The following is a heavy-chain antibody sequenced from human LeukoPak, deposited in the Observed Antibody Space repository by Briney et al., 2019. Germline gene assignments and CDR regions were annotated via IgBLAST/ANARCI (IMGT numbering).Heavy chain of an antibody. V-gene: IGHV3-23*01. CDR1: GFTFSTSA. CDR2: ISGSGGST. J-gene: IGHJ4*02. D-gene: IGHD1-26*01. Sequence: GGSLRLSCAASGFTFSTSAMSWVRQAPGKGLEWVSGISGSGGSTYYADSVKGRFTISRDNSKNTLYLQMNSLRAEDTAVYYCAKDTFRIVGATSPDYWGQGTLVTVSS. CDR3: AKDTFRIVGATSPDY.